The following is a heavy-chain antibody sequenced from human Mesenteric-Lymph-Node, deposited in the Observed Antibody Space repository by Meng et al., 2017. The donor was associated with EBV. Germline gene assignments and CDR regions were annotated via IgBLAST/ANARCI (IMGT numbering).Heavy chain of an antibody. CDR1: GDSSSGSTYY. V-gene: IGHV4-39*01. J-gene: IGHJ5*02. D-gene: IGHD2-2*01. CDR2: INYSGTT. CDR3: ARHRRASSTGDWLDP. Sequence: QLQLEGSAPRLVKPPGTLPLNGAVSGDSSSGSTYYWAWIRQPPGKGLEWIGTINYSGTTYYNPSLESRFSIFVDTSKNQFSLNLSFVTAADTAVYYCARHRRASSTGDWLDPWGQGTLVTVSS.